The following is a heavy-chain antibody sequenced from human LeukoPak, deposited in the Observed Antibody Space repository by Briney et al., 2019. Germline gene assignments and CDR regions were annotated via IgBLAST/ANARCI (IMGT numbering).Heavy chain of an antibody. CDR2: ISGSGGST. Sequence: GGSLRLSCAASGFTFSSYAMSWVRQAPGKGLEWVSAISGSGGSTYYADSVKGRFTISRDNSKNTLYLQMNSLRAEDTAVYYCVKDRVPDYDFWSGYYSVGYYYYYMDVWGKGTTVTVSS. CDR3: VKDRVPDYDFWSGYYSVGYYYYYMDV. D-gene: IGHD3-3*01. CDR1: GFTFSSYA. J-gene: IGHJ6*03. V-gene: IGHV3-23*01.